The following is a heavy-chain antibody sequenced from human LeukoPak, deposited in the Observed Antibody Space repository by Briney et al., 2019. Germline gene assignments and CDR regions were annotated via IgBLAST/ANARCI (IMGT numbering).Heavy chain of an antibody. J-gene: IGHJ5*02. Sequence: GGSLRLSCAASGFTFSSYSMNWVRQAPGKGLEWVSSISSSSSYIYYADSVKGRFTISRDNAKNSLYLQMNSLRAEDTAVYYCARDFSYGDFWFDPWGRGTLVTVSS. CDR3: ARDFSYGDFWFDP. D-gene: IGHD4-17*01. CDR1: GFTFSSYS. V-gene: IGHV3-21*01. CDR2: ISSSSSYI.